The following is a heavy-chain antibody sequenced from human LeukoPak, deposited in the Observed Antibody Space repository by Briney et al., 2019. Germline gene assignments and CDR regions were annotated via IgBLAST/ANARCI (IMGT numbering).Heavy chain of an antibody. Sequence: PSETLSLTCTFSCGSISSCYWSLIRQPPGKGLEWIGYIYYSGSTNYNPSLKSRVTISVDTSKSQFSLKLSSVTAADTAVYYCAREFPHYNFWSGQPKGFVPWRQGTLVTVSS. V-gene: IGHV4-59*01. CDR2: IYYSGST. D-gene: IGHD3-3*01. CDR1: CGSISSCY. J-gene: IGHJ5*02. CDR3: AREFPHYNFWSGQPKGFVP.